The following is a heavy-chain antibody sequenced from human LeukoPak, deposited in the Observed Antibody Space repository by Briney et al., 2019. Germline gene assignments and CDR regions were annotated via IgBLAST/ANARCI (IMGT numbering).Heavy chain of an antibody. D-gene: IGHD3-22*01. V-gene: IGHV4-38-2*02. CDR1: GYSISRGYS. J-gene: IGHJ4*02. Sequence: RTSETLSLTCTVSGYSISRGYSWGWIRQPPGKGLEWIGNIYHSGSTNYSPSLKSRVTISVDTSKNQFSLKLSSVTAADTAVYYCARVGWDYDSSGYYYIPLFDYWGQGTLVTVSS. CDR2: IYHSGST. CDR3: ARVGWDYDSSGYYYIPLFDY.